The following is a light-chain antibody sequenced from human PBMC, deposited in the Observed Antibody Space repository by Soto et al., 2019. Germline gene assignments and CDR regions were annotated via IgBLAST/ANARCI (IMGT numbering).Light chain of an antibody. CDR3: QKYSSVPV. J-gene: IGKJ3*01. CDR2: AAS. CDR1: QDIRNV. Sequence: DIQMTQSPTSLSASVGDRVTITCRASQDIRNVVAWYQQKPGKAPKLLIYAASTLQSGVPSRFCGSGSGTDFNLTISSLQPEDVATYSCQKYSSVPVFGPGTKVEIK. V-gene: IGKV1-27*01.